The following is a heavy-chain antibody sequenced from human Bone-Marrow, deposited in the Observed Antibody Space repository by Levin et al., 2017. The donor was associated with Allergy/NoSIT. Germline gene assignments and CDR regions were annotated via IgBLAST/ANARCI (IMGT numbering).Heavy chain of an antibody. V-gene: IGHV1-2*02. D-gene: IGHD2/OR15-2a*01. CDR3: AKFTSSAYFSQILFYYMDV. Sequence: ASVKVSCRASGYTFSGSYLNWVRQAPGQGLEWMGWINPRTGDTNSAEKFQGRVTLTRDTSISTAYMELSGLKSDDTAVYYCAKFTSSAYFSQILFYYMDVWGKGTTVTVSS. J-gene: IGHJ6*03. CDR2: INPRTGDT. CDR1: GYTFSGSY.